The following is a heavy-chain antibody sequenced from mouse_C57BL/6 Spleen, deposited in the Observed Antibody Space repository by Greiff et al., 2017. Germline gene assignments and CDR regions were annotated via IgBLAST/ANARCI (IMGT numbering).Heavy chain of an antibody. D-gene: IGHD6-5*01. CDR3: ASRCMGARDY. V-gene: IGHV2-9-1*01. CDR2: IWTGGGT. CDR1: GFSFTSYA. J-gene: IGHJ4*01. Sequence: VQLQESGPGLVAPSPSLSITCTVSGFSFTSYAISWVRQPPGKGLEWLGVIWTGGGTTYNSALKSRLSISKDNSKSQVVLKMNSLQTDDTARYYCASRCMGARDYWGQGTSVTVSS.